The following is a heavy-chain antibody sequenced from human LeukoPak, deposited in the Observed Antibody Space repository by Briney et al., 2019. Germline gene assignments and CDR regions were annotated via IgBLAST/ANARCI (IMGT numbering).Heavy chain of an antibody. Sequence: PSETLSLTCAVYGGSFSGYYWSWIRQPPGKGLEWIGEINHSGSTNYNPSLKSRVTVSVDTSKNQFSLKLSSVTAADTAVYYCARTLWEWLPPYYYCGMDVWGQGTTVTVSS. J-gene: IGHJ6*02. V-gene: IGHV4-34*01. CDR1: GGSFSGYY. CDR3: ARTLWEWLPPYYYCGMDV. CDR2: INHSGST. D-gene: IGHD3-3*01.